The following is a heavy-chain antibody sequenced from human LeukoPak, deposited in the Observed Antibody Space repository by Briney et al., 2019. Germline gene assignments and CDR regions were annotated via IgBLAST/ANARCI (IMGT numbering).Heavy chain of an antibody. CDR2: ISAYNGNT. V-gene: IGHV1-18*01. CDR3: ARDGWTGYYHY. Sequence: ASVKVSCKASGYTFTNYSMNWVRQAPGQGLEWMGWISAYNGNTNYAQKLQGRVTMTTDTSTSTAYMELRSLRSDDTAVYYCARDGWTGYYHYWGQGTLVTVSS. CDR1: GYTFTNYS. J-gene: IGHJ4*02. D-gene: IGHD3/OR15-3a*01.